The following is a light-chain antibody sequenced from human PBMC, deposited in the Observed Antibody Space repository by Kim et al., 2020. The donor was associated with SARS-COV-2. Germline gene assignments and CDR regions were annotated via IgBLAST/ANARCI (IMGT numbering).Light chain of an antibody. J-gene: IGLJ2*01. V-gene: IGLV3-1*01. Sequence: VSPGQTATITCSGDKLGDKYACWYQQKPGQSPVLVIYQDSKRPSGIPERFSGSNSGNTATLTISGTQAMDEADYYCQAWDSSTARFGGGTQLTVL. CDR2: QDS. CDR3: QAWDSSTAR. CDR1: KLGDKY.